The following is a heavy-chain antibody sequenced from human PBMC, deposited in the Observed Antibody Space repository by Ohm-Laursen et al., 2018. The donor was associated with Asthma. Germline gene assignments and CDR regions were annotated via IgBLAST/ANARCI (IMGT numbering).Heavy chain of an antibody. Sequence: SLRLSCTASGFTFSSYGMHWVRQAPGKGLEWVAVIWYDGSNKYYADSVKGRFTISRDNSKDTLYLQMNSLRPDDTAVYYCARDVMEWYLPAFDFWGQGTLVTVSS. D-gene: IGHD3-3*01. V-gene: IGHV3-33*01. CDR1: GFTFSSYG. CDR3: ARDVMEWYLPAFDF. J-gene: IGHJ4*02. CDR2: IWYDGSNK.